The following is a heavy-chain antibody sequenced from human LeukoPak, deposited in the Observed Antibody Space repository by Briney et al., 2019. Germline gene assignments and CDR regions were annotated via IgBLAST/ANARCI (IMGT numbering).Heavy chain of an antibody. CDR3: ARWTHGSGAGFFIH. V-gene: IGHV1-69*13. Sequence: SVKVSFKSSVGACSNCAMNWVRQGPGQGPGWVGGIIPFLGTPSYAQKFQGRVTITPDESTTTAYMELSSLRSEDTAVYYCARWTHGSGAGFFIHWGQGTLVTVSS. CDR2: IIPFLGTP. J-gene: IGHJ1*01. D-gene: IGHD3-10*01. CDR1: VGACSNCA.